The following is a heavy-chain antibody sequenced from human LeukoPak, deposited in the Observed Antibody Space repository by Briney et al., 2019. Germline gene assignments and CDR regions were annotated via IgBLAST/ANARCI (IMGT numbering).Heavy chain of an antibody. Sequence: GGSLRLSCAASGFTFSSYAMSWVRQAPGKGLEWVSGINWNGGSTGYADSVKGRFTISRDNAKNSLYLQMNSLRAEDTALYYCARVYCSSTSCYFDYWGQGTLVTVSS. V-gene: IGHV3-20*04. J-gene: IGHJ4*02. CDR3: ARVYCSSTSCYFDY. CDR1: GFTFSSYA. D-gene: IGHD2-2*01. CDR2: INWNGGST.